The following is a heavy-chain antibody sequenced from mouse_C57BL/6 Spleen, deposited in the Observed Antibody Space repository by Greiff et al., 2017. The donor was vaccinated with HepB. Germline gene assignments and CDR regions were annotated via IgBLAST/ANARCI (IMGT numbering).Heavy chain of an antibody. CDR3: AREGEDYYGSSYWYFDV. V-gene: IGHV5-16*01. J-gene: IGHJ1*03. CDR1: GFTFSDYY. Sequence: EVKLVESEGGLVQPGSSMKLSCTASGFTFSDYYMAWVRQVPEKGLEWVANINYDGSSTYYLDSLKSRFIISRDNAKNILYLQMSSLKSEDTATYYCAREGEDYYGSSYWYFDVWGTGTTVTVSS. D-gene: IGHD1-1*01. CDR2: INYDGSST.